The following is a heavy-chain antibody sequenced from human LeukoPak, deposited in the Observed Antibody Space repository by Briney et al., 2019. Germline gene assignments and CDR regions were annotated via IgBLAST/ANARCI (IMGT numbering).Heavy chain of an antibody. Sequence: GESLQISCKGSGSRFTSYWIGWVRQLPGKGLEWMGIIYPGDSDTRYSPSFQGQVTISADKSISTAYLQWSSLKASDTAMYYCARHTDCTNGVCYPYFDYWGQGTLVTVSS. V-gene: IGHV5-51*01. J-gene: IGHJ4*02. CDR2: IYPGDSDT. CDR1: GSRFTSYW. D-gene: IGHD2-8*01. CDR3: ARHTDCTNGVCYPYFDY.